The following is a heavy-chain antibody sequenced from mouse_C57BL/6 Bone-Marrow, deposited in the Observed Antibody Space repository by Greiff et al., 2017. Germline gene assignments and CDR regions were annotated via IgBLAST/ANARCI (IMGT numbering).Heavy chain of an antibody. J-gene: IGHJ2*01. V-gene: IGHV1-69*01. Sequence: QVQLKQPGAELVMPGASVKLSCKASGYTFTSYWMHWVKQRPGQGLEWIGEIDPSDSYTNYNQKFKGKSTVTVDKSSSTAYMKLSSLTSEDSAFDYCARDYYDYWGKGTTLTVSS. CDR3: ARDYYDY. CDR1: GYTFTSYW. CDR2: IDPSDSYT.